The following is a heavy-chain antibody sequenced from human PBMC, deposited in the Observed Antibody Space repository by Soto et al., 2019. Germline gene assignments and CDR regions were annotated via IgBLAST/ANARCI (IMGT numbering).Heavy chain of an antibody. Sequence: GGSLRLSCAASGFAFSGYAMHWVRQDPGKGLEYVSSITNNGGDTYYANSVKGRFTISRDNSKNTLYLQMGSLRAEDMAVYYCARVSVTGHYDYWGQGTLVTVSS. CDR1: GFAFSGYA. V-gene: IGHV3-64*01. CDR3: ARVSVTGHYDY. D-gene: IGHD4-17*01. CDR2: ITNNGGDT. J-gene: IGHJ4*02.